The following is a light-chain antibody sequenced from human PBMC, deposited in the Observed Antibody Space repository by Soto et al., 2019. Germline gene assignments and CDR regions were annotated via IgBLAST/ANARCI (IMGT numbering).Light chain of an antibody. CDR3: QQSYRTPT. Sequence: DIQMAHSPTSVAASLGDGVAITCRASQDISSSLAWYQQKPGKAPKLLIYGASTLQSGVPSRFSGSGSGTDYTLTISSLQPEDFATYYCQQSYRTPTFGQGTRLEIK. V-gene: IGKV1-39*01. J-gene: IGKJ5*01. CDR2: GAS. CDR1: QDISSS.